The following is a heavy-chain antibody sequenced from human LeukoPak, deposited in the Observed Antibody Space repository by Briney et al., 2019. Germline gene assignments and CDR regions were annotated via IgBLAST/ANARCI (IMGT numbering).Heavy chain of an antibody. Sequence: ETLSLTCTVSGGSISSYYWSWIRQPAGKGLEWIGRIYTSGSTNYNPSLKSRVSISIDTSKNQFSLRLTSVTAADTAVYYCARQTGSGLFILPGGQGTLVTVSS. J-gene: IGHJ4*02. CDR1: GGSISSYY. D-gene: IGHD3/OR15-3a*01. CDR3: ARQTGSGLFILP. CDR2: IYTSGST. V-gene: IGHV4-4*07.